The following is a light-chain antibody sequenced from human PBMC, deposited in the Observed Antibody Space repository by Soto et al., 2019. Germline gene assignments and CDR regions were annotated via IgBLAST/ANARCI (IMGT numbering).Light chain of an antibody. CDR2: GNR. J-gene: IGLJ3*02. Sequence: QSVLTQPPSVSGAPGQRVTLSCTGNTSNLGAGYDVHWYQQLPGAAPKLVIFGNRNRPSGVPERFSGSKSGTSASLAITGLQAEYEADYYCQAYDYTLTASVFGGGTKVTVL. V-gene: IGLV1-40*01. CDR3: QAYDYTLTASV. CDR1: TSNLGAGYD.